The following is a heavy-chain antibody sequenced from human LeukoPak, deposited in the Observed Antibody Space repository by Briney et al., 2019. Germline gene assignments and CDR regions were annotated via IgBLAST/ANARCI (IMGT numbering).Heavy chain of an antibody. CDR2: INPNNGGT. CDR1: XXTFTGYY. Sequence: XXXXTFTGYYMHWVRQAPGQGLEWMGWINPNNGGTNHEQKFQGRGTMTRDRLLSTAYMELSRLRFDDTGVYYCAXXXXXTXXAXGWGQXXXXTVSS. V-gene: IGHV1-2*02. CDR3: AXXXXXTXXAXG. J-gene: IGHJ1*01.